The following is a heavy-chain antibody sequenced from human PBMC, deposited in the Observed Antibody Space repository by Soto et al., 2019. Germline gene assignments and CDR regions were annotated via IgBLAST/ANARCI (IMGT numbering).Heavy chain of an antibody. D-gene: IGHD3-9*01. J-gene: IGHJ6*02. CDR3: AAPRGYYDILTGYRPPYYYGMDV. CDR1: GFTFTSSA. CDR2: IVVGSGNT. Sequence: SVKVSCKAAGFTFTSSAVQRVRQARGQRLEWIGWIVVGSGNTNYAQKFQERVTITRDMSTSTAYMELSSLRSEDTAVYYCAAPRGYYDILTGYRPPYYYGMDVWGQGTTVTVSS. V-gene: IGHV1-58*01.